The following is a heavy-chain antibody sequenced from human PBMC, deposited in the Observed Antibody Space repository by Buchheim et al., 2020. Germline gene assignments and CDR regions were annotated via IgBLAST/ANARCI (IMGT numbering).Heavy chain of an antibody. D-gene: IGHD3-3*01. Sequence: QVQLVESGGGVVRPGRSLRLSCAASGFTFSSYGMHWVRQAPGKGLEWVAVISYDGSNKYYADSVKGRFTISRDNSKNTLYLQMNSLRAEDTAVYYCAKDPYDFWSGYYNYYYYMDVWGKGTT. CDR1: GFTFSSYG. V-gene: IGHV3-30*18. J-gene: IGHJ6*03. CDR3: AKDPYDFWSGYYNYYYYMDV. CDR2: ISYDGSNK.